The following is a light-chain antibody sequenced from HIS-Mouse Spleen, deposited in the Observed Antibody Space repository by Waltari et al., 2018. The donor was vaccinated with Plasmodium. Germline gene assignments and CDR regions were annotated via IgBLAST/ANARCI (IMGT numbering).Light chain of an antibody. J-gene: IGKJ4*01. CDR3: QQRSNWPPLT. Sequence: EIVLTQSPATLSLSPGERATLACRASKCVSSYLAWYQQKPGQAPRLLIYDASNRATGIPARFSGSGSGTDFTLTISSLEPEDFAVYYCQQRSNWPPLTFGGGTKVEIK. CDR1: KCVSSY. CDR2: DAS. V-gene: IGKV3-11*01.